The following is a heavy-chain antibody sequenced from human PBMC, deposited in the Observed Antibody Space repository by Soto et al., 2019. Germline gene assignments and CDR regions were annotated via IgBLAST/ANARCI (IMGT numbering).Heavy chain of an antibody. J-gene: IGHJ5*02. CDR3: ASRDEGSSWGGYWFDP. V-gene: IGHV4-4*02. Sequence: QVQLQESGPGLVKPSGTLSLTCAVSGGSISSSNWWSWVRQPPGKGLERIGEIYHSGSTNYNPSLWRRVARSVDKYKSQFALKLSSGSGAGTAGYYCASRDEGSSWGGYWFDPWGQGTLVTVAS. CDR1: GGSISSSNW. D-gene: IGHD6-13*01. CDR2: IYHSGST.